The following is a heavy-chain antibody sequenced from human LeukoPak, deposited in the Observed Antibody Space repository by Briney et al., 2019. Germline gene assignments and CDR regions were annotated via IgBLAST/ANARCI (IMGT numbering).Heavy chain of an antibody. V-gene: IGHV1-2*02. D-gene: IGHD6-6*01. CDR1: GYTFTGYY. Sequence: VASVKVFCKASGYTFTGYYMHWVRQAPGQGLEWMGWIAPNSGGTNYARNFQGRVTMTRDTSINTAYMELTRLTSDDTAVYYCAREYSSTSGRLYDYRGLGTLVTVSS. J-gene: IGHJ4*02. CDR2: IAPNSGGT. CDR3: AREYSSTSGRLYDY.